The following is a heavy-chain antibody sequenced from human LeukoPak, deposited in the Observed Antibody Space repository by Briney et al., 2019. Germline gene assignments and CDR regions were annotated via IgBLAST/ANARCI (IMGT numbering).Heavy chain of an antibody. J-gene: IGHJ4*02. V-gene: IGHV7-4-1*02. Sequence: ASVKVSCKASGYTFTSRAINWVRQAPGQGLEWMGWINTNTGNPTYAQGFAGRFVFSLDTSVSTAYLQISSLKAEDTAMYYCARGGYPYLSTWYSDYWGQGTLVTVSS. CDR1: GYTFTSRA. CDR3: ARGGYPYLSTWYSDY. CDR2: INTNTGNP. D-gene: IGHD2-15*01.